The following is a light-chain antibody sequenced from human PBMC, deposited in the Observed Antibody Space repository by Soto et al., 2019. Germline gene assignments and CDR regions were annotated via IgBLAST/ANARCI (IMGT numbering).Light chain of an antibody. V-gene: IGKV3-20*01. Sequence: EIVLTQSPGTLSLSPGERATLSCRASQSVRDSYLAWYQQKPGQAPGLLIYDTSTRATGIPDRFIGSGSGTDFALTISRVEPEDFAMYFCQQYGSSPGTFGQGTKVEIK. CDR1: QSVRDSY. J-gene: IGKJ1*01. CDR3: QQYGSSPGT. CDR2: DTS.